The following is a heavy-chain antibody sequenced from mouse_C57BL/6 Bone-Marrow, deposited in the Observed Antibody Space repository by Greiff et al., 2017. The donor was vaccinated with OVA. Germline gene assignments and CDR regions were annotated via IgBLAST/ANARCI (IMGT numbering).Heavy chain of an antibody. CDR1: GYSITSGYY. V-gene: IGHV3-6*01. CDR2: ISYDGSN. D-gene: IGHD1-1*01. Sequence: EVQLQESGPGLVKPSQSLSLTCSVTGYSITSGYYWNWIRQFPGNNLEWMGYISYDGSNNYNSSLTNRIPFTSDTSKNQCFLNLNTVTTEDTATYYCAITTVVAPYWYFDVGGTGTAVTVTS. CDR3: AITTVVAPYWYFDV. J-gene: IGHJ1*03.